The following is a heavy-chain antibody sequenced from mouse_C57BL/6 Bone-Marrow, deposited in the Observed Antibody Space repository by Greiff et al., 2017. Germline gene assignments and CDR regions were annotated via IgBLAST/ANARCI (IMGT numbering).Heavy chain of an antibody. CDR3: VLLGIMDY. Sequence: VKLVESGPGILQPSQTLSLTCSFSGFSLSTFGMGLGWLRQPTGKGLEWLAHIWWDDDKYYNPALKSRLTISKDTSKNQVFLKIAHVDTADTATYYCVLLGIMDYWGQGTSVTVSS. V-gene: IGHV8-8*01. CDR1: GFSLSTFGMG. CDR2: IWWDDDK. D-gene: IGHD4-1*01. J-gene: IGHJ4*01.